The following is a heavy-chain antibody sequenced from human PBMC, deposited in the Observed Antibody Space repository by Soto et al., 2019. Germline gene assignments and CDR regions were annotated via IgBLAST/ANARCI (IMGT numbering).Heavy chain of an antibody. CDR3: ARVREVAYGMDV. V-gene: IGHV4-61*01. D-gene: IGHD2-15*01. CDR1: GGSVSSGSYY. CDR2: IYYSGST. Sequence: PSETLSLTCTVSGGSVSSGSYYWSWIRQPPGKGLEWIGYIYYSGSTNYNPSLKSRVTISVDTSKNQFSLKLSSVTAADTAVYYCARVREVAYGMDVWGQGTTVTVSS. J-gene: IGHJ6*02.